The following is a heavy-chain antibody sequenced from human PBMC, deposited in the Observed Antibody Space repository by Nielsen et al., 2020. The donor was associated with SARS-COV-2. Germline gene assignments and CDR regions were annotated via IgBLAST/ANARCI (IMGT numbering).Heavy chain of an antibody. CDR2: INQDGSTT. V-gene: IGHV3-74*01. Sequence: GGSLRLSCAASGFSFSTYWMHWVRQAPGKGLVWVSRINQDGSTTNYGDSVQGRFTISRDNAGNTLYLQMNSLGAEDTAVYYCACRRDGYNYDTFWGQGTRVTVSS. J-gene: IGHJ4*02. CDR3: ACRRDGYNYDTF. D-gene: IGHD5-24*01. CDR1: GFSFSTYW.